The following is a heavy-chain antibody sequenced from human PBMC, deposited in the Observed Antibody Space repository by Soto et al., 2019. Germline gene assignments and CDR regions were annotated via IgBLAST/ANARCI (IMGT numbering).Heavy chain of an antibody. CDR2: ISGTGVPT. CDR3: AKSFCSSSSCFFLWVDP. V-gene: IGHV3-23*01. J-gene: IGHJ5*02. Sequence: LRLSCAASGFAFSTYAMSWVRQAPGKGLECISLISGTGVPTLYAESVKGRFSVSRDNSKDTLFLEMNNLRVDDTAIYYCAKSFCSSSSCFFLWVDPWGPGTLVTVSS. CDR1: GFAFSTYA. D-gene: IGHD2-2*01.